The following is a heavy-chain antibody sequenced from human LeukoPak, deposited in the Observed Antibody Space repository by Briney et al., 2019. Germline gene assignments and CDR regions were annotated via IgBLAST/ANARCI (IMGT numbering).Heavy chain of an antibody. CDR3: ARDGRLDYGDFDTDY. CDR2: IYHSGST. D-gene: IGHD4-17*01. J-gene: IGHJ4*02. V-gene: IGHV4-38-2*02. Sequence: SETLPLTCTVSGYSISSGYYWGWIRQPPGKGLEWIGSIYHSGSTYYNPSLKSRVTISVDTSKNQFSLKLSSVTAADTAVYYCARDGRLDYGDFDTDYWGQGTLVTVSS. CDR1: GYSISSGYY.